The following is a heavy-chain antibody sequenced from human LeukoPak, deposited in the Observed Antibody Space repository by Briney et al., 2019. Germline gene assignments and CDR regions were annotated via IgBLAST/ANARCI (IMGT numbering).Heavy chain of an antibody. CDR2: IYSGGST. Sequence: GGSLRLSCAASGFTVSSNYMSWVRQAPGKGLECVSVIYSGGSTYYADSVKGRFTISRDNSKNTLYLQMDSLRAEDTAVYYCAVVVTHYYYFDYWGRGTLVTVSS. CDR1: GFTVSSNY. J-gene: IGHJ4*02. CDR3: AVVVTHYYYFDY. V-gene: IGHV3-53*01. D-gene: IGHD2-21*02.